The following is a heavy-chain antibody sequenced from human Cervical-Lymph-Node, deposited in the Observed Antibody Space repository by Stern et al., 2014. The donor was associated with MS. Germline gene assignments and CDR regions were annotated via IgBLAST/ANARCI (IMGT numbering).Heavy chain of an antibody. CDR3: ARGGIFDY. J-gene: IGHJ4*02. CDR1: GGSISSGDDY. V-gene: IGHV4-30-4*01. CDR2: ISYSGST. Sequence: VQLVESGPGLVKPSQTLSLTCTVSGGSISSGDDYWSWIRQPPGKGLEWIGFISYSGSTNYNPSLRSRVAISMDTSKRQFSLNLSSVTAADTAVYYCARGGIFDYWGQGTLVTVSS.